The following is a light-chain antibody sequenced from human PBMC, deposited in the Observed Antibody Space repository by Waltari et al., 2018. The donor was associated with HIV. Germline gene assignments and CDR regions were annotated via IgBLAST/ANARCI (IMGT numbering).Light chain of an antibody. Sequence: QSVLTQPPSVSAAPGQKFTISCSGSSSNIGNNYVSWYQQLPGTAPKLLISDNNKRPSGIPDRFSGSKSGTSATLGITGLQTGDEADYYCGTWDSSLSAVVFGGGTKLTVL. CDR2: DNN. CDR3: GTWDSSLSAVV. CDR1: SSNIGNNY. V-gene: IGLV1-51*01. J-gene: IGLJ2*01.